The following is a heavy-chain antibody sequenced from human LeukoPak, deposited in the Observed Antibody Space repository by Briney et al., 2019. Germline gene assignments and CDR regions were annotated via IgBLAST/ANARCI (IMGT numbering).Heavy chain of an antibody. J-gene: IGHJ6*03. D-gene: IGHD3-22*01. CDR3: ARGGPQNDNYYSYYMDV. V-gene: IGHV1-2*02. Sequence: GASVKVSCKASGYTFTGYYMHWVRQAPGQGLEWMGWINPNSGGTNYAQKFQGRVTMTRDTSISTAYMELSRLRSDDTAVYYCARGGPQNDNYYSYYMDVWGKGTTVTVSS. CDR2: INPNSGGT. CDR1: GYTFTGYY.